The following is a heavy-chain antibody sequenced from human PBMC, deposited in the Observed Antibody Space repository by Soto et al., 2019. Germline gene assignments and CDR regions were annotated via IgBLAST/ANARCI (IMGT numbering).Heavy chain of an antibody. V-gene: IGHV4-59*08. D-gene: IGHD6-19*01. CDR2: IYYSGST. CDR1: GGSISSYY. J-gene: IGHJ4*02. Sequence: SETLSLTCTVSGGSISSYYWSWIRQPPGKGLEWIGYIYYSGSTNYNPSLKSRVTISVDTSKNQFSLRLSSVTAADTAVYYCARQSSGWTFDYWGQGTLVTVSS. CDR3: ARQSSGWTFDY.